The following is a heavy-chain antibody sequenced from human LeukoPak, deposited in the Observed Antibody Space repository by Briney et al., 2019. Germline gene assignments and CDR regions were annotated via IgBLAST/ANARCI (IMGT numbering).Heavy chain of an antibody. CDR3: ARVPVEWQLRYFDY. D-gene: IGHD1-26*01. CDR2: ISYDGGSK. V-gene: IGHV3-30-3*01. Sequence: GGSLRLSCAASGFAFGGYAMHWVRQAPGKGLEWVAVISYDGGSKYYADSVKGRFTISRDNSKNTLYLQMNSLRAEDTAVYYCARVPVEWQLRYFDYWGQGTLVTVSS. CDR1: GFAFGGYA. J-gene: IGHJ4*02.